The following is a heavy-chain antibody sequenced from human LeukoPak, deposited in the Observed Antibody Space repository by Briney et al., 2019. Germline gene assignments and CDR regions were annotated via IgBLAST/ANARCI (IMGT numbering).Heavy chain of an antibody. CDR3: ARAPITFGGVIVRVHWYFDL. D-gene: IGHD3-16*02. Sequence: GGSLRLSCAASGFTFSSYWMSWVRQAPGKGLEWVANIKQDGSEKYYVDSVKGRFTISRDNAKNSLYLQMNSLGAEDTAVYYCARAPITFGGVIVRVHWYFDLWGRGTLVTVSS. V-gene: IGHV3-7*01. CDR1: GFTFSSYW. CDR2: IKQDGSEK. J-gene: IGHJ2*01.